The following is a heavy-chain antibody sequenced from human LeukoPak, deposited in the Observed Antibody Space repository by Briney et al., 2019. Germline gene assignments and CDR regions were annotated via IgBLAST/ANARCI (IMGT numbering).Heavy chain of an antibody. J-gene: IGHJ4*02. CDR1: GGSFSGNY. D-gene: IGHD3-16*01. V-gene: IGHV4-59*10. CDR2: IYSSGST. Sequence: SETLSLTCAVYGGSFSGNYWSWIRQPPGKGLEWIGRIYSSGSTNYNPSLKSRVTMSVDTSKNQFSLKLSSVTAADTAVYYCARGGGPDYWGQGTLVTVSS. CDR3: ARGGGPDY.